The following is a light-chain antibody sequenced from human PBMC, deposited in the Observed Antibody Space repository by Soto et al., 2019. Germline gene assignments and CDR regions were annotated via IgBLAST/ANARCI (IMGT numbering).Light chain of an antibody. V-gene: IGLV2-11*01. Sequence: QSALTQPPSVSRSPGQSVTISCTGTSSDIGGYNYVSWYQQHPGKAPKLMIYDVSKWPSGVPDRFSGSKSGNTASLTISGLQAEDEADYYCCSYAGRHLYVFGSGSKVTVL. CDR1: SSDIGGYNY. CDR2: DVS. CDR3: CSYAGRHLYV. J-gene: IGLJ1*01.